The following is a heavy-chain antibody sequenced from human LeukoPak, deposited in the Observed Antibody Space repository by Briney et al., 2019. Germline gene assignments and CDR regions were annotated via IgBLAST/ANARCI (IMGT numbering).Heavy chain of an antibody. J-gene: IGHJ4*02. Sequence: SSVQVSCKASGYTFTSYYMHWVRPAPARGLEWMGIINPSGGSTSYEQKFQGRVTMTRDTATSTVYLELSSLRSEDTAVYYCARSGYSSGWFSDWGQGTLVTVSS. V-gene: IGHV1-46*01. CDR1: GYTFTSYY. CDR2: INPSGGST. CDR3: ARSGYSSGWFSD. D-gene: IGHD6-19*01.